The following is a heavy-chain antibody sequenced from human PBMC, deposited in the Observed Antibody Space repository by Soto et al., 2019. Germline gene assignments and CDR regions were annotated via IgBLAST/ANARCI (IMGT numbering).Heavy chain of an antibody. CDR2: ISAYNGNT. Sequence: ASVKVSCKASGYTFTSYGISWVRQAPGQGLEWMGWISAYNGNTNYAQKLQGRVTMTTDTSTGTAYMELRSLRSDDTAVYYCARSSMTTVTYDAFDIWGQGTMVTVSS. V-gene: IGHV1-18*01. J-gene: IGHJ3*02. CDR1: GYTFTSYG. D-gene: IGHD4-17*01. CDR3: ARSSMTTVTYDAFDI.